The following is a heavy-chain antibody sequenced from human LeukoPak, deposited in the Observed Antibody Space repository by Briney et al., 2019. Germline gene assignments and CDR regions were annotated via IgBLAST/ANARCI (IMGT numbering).Heavy chain of an antibody. V-gene: IGHV3-23*01. J-gene: IGHJ4*02. CDR1: GFTFSSYA. D-gene: IGHD3-22*01. Sequence: GGALRLSCAASGFTFSSYAMSWVRPAPGKGLEGVSAISGSGGSTYYADTAKGRFTISRDNYKTTLYLQVNSLRAEDTAVYYCAKFTGDDSSGYPVKYFDYWGQGTLVTVSS. CDR2: ISGSGGST. CDR3: AKFTGDDSSGYPVKYFDY.